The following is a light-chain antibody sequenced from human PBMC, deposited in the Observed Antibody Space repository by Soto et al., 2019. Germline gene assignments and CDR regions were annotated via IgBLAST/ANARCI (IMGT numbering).Light chain of an antibody. J-gene: IGLJ2*01. V-gene: IGLV2-8*01. Sequence: QSALTQPPSASGSPGQSVTISCTGTSSDVGGYNYVSWYQQHPGKAPKLMIYEVSKRPSGVPDRFSGSKSGNTASLTVSGLQAEDEADYYCSSYAGSNNLHVVFGGGTKLTRP. CDR3: SSYAGSNNLHVV. CDR2: EVS. CDR1: SSDVGGYNY.